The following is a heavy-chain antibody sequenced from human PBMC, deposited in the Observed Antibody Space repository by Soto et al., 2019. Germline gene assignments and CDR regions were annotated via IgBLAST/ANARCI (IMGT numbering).Heavy chain of an antibody. CDR2: IYYSGST. D-gene: IGHD6-13*01. J-gene: IGHJ5*02. Sequence: PSETLSLTCTVSGGSISSSSYYWGWIRQPPGKGLEWIGSIYYSGSTYYNPSPKSRVTISVDTSKNQFSLKLSSVTAADTAVYYCARHQSHSSSYVYPWGQGTLVTVSS. V-gene: IGHV4-39*01. CDR1: GGSISSSSYY. CDR3: ARHQSHSSSYVYP.